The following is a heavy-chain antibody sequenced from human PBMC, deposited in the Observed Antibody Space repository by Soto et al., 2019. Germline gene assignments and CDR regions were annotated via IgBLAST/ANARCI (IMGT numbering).Heavy chain of an antibody. D-gene: IGHD5-12*01. CDR1: DYSISSGYY. Sequence: SETLSLTCGVSDYSISSGYYWAWIRQPPGKGLEWLGSIYHSGSTYRNPSLSSRVTISVDTSRNKFSLRLSSVTAADTAVYYCARDRDGYNYAFDIWGQGTVVTVSS. CDR2: IYHSGST. CDR3: ARDRDGYNYAFDI. J-gene: IGHJ3*02. V-gene: IGHV4-38-2*02.